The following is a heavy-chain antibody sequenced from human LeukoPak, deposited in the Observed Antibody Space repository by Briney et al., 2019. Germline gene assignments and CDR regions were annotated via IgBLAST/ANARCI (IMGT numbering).Heavy chain of an antibody. V-gene: IGHV4-61*02. CDR2: IYTSGST. CDR1: GGSISSGSYY. D-gene: IGHD1-1*01. J-gene: IGHJ4*02. Sequence: SQTLSLTCTVSGGSISSGSYYWSWIRQPAGKGLEGIGRIYTSGSTNYNPSLKSRVTISVDTSKNQFSLKVTSVTAADTAVYYCARVTEWNDFDYWGQGTLVTVSS. CDR3: ARVTEWNDFDY.